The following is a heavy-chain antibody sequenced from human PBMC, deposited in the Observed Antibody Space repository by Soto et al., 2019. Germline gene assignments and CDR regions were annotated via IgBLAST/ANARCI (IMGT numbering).Heavy chain of an antibody. D-gene: IGHD3-3*01. Sequence: HPGGSLRLSCAASGFTFSSYAMHWVRQAPGKGLEWVAVISYDGSNKYYADSVKGRFTISRDNSKNTLYLQMNSLRAEDTAVYYCARVLGSFLADAFDIWGQGTMVTVSS. CDR1: GFTFSSYA. V-gene: IGHV3-30-3*01. CDR3: ARVLGSFLADAFDI. CDR2: ISYDGSNK. J-gene: IGHJ3*02.